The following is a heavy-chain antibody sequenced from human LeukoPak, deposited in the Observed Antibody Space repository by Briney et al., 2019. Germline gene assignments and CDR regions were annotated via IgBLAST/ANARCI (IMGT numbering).Heavy chain of an antibody. CDR1: GFTLSSYG. CDR2: IRYDGSNK. CDR3: ARQIHHYYDSSGLNDY. Sequence: QPGGSLRLSCAASGFTLSSYGMHWVRQALGKGLEWVAFIRYDGSNKYYADSVKGRFTISRDNSKNTLYLQMNSLRAEDTAVYYCARQIHHYYDSSGLNDYWGQGTLVTVSS. D-gene: IGHD3-22*01. V-gene: IGHV3-30*02. J-gene: IGHJ4*02.